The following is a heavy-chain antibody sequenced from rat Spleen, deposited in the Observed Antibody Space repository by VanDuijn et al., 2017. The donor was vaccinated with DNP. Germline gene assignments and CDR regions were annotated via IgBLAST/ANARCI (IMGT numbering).Heavy chain of an antibody. Sequence: EVQLVESGGGLVQPGRSMKLSCAASGFTFSNYDMAWVRQAPKKGLEWVATISYDGTSTYYRDSVKGRFTISRDNAKSTLYLQMDSLRSEDTATYYCAREEQLSLYYAMDAWGQGTSVTVSS. CDR1: GFTFSNYD. CDR2: ISYDGTST. D-gene: IGHD1-2*01. CDR3: AREEQLSLYYAMDA. V-gene: IGHV5-7*01. J-gene: IGHJ4*01.